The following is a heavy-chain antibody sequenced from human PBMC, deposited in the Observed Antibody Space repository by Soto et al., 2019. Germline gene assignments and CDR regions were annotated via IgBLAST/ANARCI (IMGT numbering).Heavy chain of an antibody. CDR3: ARAGYSSGWAAGFDP. D-gene: IGHD6-19*01. CDR2: IYHSGST. J-gene: IGHJ5*02. Sequence: LTCAVTRGTTSSSNWWSWVRQPPGKGLEWIGEIYHSGSTNYNPSLKSRVTISVDKSKNQFSLKLSSVTAADTAVYYCARAGYSSGWAAGFDPWGQG. CDR1: RGTTSSSNW. V-gene: IGHV4-4*02.